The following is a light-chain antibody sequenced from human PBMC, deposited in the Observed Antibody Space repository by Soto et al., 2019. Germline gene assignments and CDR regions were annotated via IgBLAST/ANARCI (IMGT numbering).Light chain of an antibody. V-gene: IGKV1-9*01. CDR2: AAS. J-gene: IGKJ4*01. Sequence: IQLTQSPSSLCASVGDRVTITCRASQCISSYLAWYQQASGKARKLLISAASTLQRGVTSRFSGSGSGTQFTPTISSLQPEDFATYYCQQLNAYPLTFGEGTKVEIK. CDR3: QQLNAYPLT. CDR1: QCISSY.